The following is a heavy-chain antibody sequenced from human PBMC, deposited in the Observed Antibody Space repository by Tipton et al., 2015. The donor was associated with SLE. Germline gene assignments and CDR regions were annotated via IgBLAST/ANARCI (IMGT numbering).Heavy chain of an antibody. D-gene: IGHD6-6*01. CDR2: IYTSGST. Sequence: TLSLTCAVYGGSFSIYYWSWIRQPAGKGLEWIGRIYTSGSTNYNPSLKSRVTISVDTSKNQFSLKLRSVTAADTAVYYRARRRESSSSLDYWGQGTLVTVSS. J-gene: IGHJ4*02. V-gene: IGHV4-59*10. CDR1: GGSFSIYY. CDR3: ARRRESSSSLDY.